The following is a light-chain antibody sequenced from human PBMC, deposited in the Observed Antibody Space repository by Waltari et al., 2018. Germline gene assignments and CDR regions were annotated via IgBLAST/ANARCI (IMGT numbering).Light chain of an antibody. V-gene: IGKV1-12*01. J-gene: IGKJ4*01. Sequence: DFQMTQSPSSVSASVGDRVTITCRASQDISSWLAWYQQQPGKAPKLLIYAASSLQSGVPSRFSGSGSGTDFTLTISSLQPEDFATYYCQQANSFPLLTFGGGTKVELK. CDR3: QQANSFPLLT. CDR2: AAS. CDR1: QDISSW.